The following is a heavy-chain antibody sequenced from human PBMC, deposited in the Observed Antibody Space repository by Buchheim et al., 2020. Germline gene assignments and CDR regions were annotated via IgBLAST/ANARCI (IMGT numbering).Heavy chain of an antibody. CDR2: INHSGST. J-gene: IGHJ6*02. CDR1: GGSFSGYY. Sequence: QVQLQQWGAGLLKPSETLSLTCAVYGGSFSGYYWSWIRQPPGKGLEWIGEINHSGSTNYNPSIKSRVTISVDTSKNQFSLKLSSVTAADTAVYYCARYLSYYYYYYGMDVWGQGTT. CDR3: ARYLSYYYYYYGMDV. V-gene: IGHV4-34*01.